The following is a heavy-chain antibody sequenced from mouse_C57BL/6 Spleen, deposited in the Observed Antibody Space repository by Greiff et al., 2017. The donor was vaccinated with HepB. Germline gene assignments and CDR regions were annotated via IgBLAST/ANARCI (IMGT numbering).Heavy chain of an antibody. CDR2: IHPNSGST. V-gene: IGHV1-64*01. CDR3: ARGATVRGDYFDY. CDR1: GYTFTSYW. D-gene: IGHD1-1*01. J-gene: IGHJ2*01. Sequence: VQLQQPGAELVKPGASVKLSCKASGYTFTSYWMHWVKQRPGQGLEWIGMIHPNSGSTNYNEKFKSKATLTVDKSSSTAYMQLSSLTSEDSAVYYCARGATVRGDYFDYWGQGTTLTVSS.